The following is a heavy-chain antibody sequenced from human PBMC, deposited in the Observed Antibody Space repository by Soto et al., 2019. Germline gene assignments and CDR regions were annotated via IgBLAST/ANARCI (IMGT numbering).Heavy chain of an antibody. Sequence: SETLSLTCTVSGGSISSYYWSWIRQPAGKGLEWIGRIYTSGSTNYNPSLKSRVTMSVDTSKNQFSLKLSSLRSEDTAVYYCARAHDSSGYYVDWGQGTLVTVSS. CDR1: GGSISSYY. D-gene: IGHD3-22*01. CDR3: ARAHDSSGYYVD. CDR2: IYTSGST. V-gene: IGHV4-4*07. J-gene: IGHJ4*02.